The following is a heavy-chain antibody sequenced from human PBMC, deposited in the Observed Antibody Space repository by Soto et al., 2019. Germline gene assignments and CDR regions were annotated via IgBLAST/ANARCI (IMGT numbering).Heavy chain of an antibody. D-gene: IGHD3-3*01. CDR3: AKERTRFLGGMDV. CDR2: ISYDGSNK. V-gene: IGHV3-30*18. Sequence: QVQLVESGGGVVQPGRSLRLSCAASGFTFSSYGMHWVRQAPGKGLEWVAVISYDGSNKYYADSVKGRFTISRDNSKNTLYLQMNSLRAEDTAVYYCAKERTRFLGGMDVWCQGTTVTVSS. CDR1: GFTFSSYG. J-gene: IGHJ6*02.